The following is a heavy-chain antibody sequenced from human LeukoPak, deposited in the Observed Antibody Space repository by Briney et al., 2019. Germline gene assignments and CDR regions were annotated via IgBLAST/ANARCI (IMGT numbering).Heavy chain of an antibody. CDR1: GGTFSSYA. D-gene: IGHD2-2*01. V-gene: IGHV1-69*06. CDR2: IIPIFGSA. CDR3: ARGGGYCSSTSCYAGGYY. J-gene: IGHJ4*02. Sequence: SVKVSCKASGGTFSSYAVTWVRQAPGQGLEWMGGIIPIFGSANYAQKFQGRVTITADKSTSTAYMELSSLRSEDTAVYYCARGGGYCSSTSCYAGGYYWGQGTLVTVSS.